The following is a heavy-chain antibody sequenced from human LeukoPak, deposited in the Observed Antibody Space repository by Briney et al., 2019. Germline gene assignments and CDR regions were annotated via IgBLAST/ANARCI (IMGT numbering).Heavy chain of an antibody. D-gene: IGHD5-18*01. V-gene: IGHV4-59*01. Sequence: SETLSLTCTVSGGSISSYYWSWIRQPPGKGLEWIGYIYYSGSTNYNPSLKSRVTISVDTSKNQFSLKLSSVTAADTAVYYCARGHGYNYGYAIDYWGQGTLVTVSS. J-gene: IGHJ4*02. CDR1: GGSISSYY. CDR3: ARGHGYNYGYAIDY. CDR2: IYYSGST.